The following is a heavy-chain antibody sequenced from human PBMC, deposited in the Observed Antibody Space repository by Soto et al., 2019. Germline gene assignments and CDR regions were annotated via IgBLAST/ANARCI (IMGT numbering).Heavy chain of an antibody. CDR1: GYTFTSYD. D-gene: IGHD3-3*01. V-gene: IGHV1-8*01. CDR2: MTPNSGNT. CDR3: AGGVSYEFWSGYSAKNGMDV. Sequence: QVQLVQSGAEVKKPGASVKVSCKASGYTFTSYDINWVRQATGQGLEWMGWMTPNSGNTGYAQKFQGSVTMTRNTYIGTAYMELSSLSSEDTDVYYCAGGVSYEFWSGYSAKNGMDVWGQGTTVTFSS. J-gene: IGHJ6*02.